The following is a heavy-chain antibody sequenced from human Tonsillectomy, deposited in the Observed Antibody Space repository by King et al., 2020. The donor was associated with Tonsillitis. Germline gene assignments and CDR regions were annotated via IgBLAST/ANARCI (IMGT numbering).Heavy chain of an antibody. CDR1: GYNFTAYY. J-gene: IGHJ3*02. CDR3: ARDLDSRRPLNAFDI. Sequence: QLVQSGAEVKKPGASVKVSCKASGYNFTAYYLSWVRQAPGQGLEWMGWISPNTGNTNSAQKFQGRVTMTRSTSISTAYMEVSSLRSDDTAVYYCARDLDSRRPLNAFDIWGQETMVTVSS. V-gene: IGHV1-2*02. D-gene: IGHD4-11*01. CDR2: ISPNTGNT.